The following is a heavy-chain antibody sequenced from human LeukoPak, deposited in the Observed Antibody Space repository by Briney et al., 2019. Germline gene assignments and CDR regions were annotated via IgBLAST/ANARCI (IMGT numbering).Heavy chain of an antibody. J-gene: IGHJ4*02. CDR2: INPDSGGT. V-gene: IGHV1-2*02. Sequence: GASVKVSCKASGYTFTAYYIHWVRQAPGQGLEWMGWINPDSGGTNYAQKFQGRVTMTRDTSISTAYMELSRLRPDDTAVYYCARDHDILTGYYRRYCSGGSCSALDYWGQGTLVTVSS. CDR1: GYTFTAYY. D-gene: IGHD2-15*01. CDR3: ARDHDILTGYYRRYCSGGSCSALDY.